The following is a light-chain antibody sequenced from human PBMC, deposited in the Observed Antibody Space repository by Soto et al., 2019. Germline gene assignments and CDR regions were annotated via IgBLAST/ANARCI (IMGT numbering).Light chain of an antibody. CDR2: DVS. V-gene: IGLV2-14*01. CDR3: CSYTRSGTLI. CDR1: SGDIGDYNY. J-gene: IGLJ1*01. Sequence: TLTQPSSVSGSPGQSITISCVGTSGDIGDYNYVSWYQQHPGKVPKVIIYDVSNRPSGVSYRFSGTKSGNTASLTVSGLQAEDEADYYCCSYTRSGTLIFGTGTKVTVL.